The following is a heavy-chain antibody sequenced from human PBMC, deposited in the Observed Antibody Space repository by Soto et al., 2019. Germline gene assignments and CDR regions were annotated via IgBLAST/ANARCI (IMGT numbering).Heavy chain of an antibody. D-gene: IGHD3-3*01. CDR2: IYYSGST. V-gene: IGHV4-39*01. CDR1: GGSISSSSYY. CDR3: ASNQMKTRITIFGVVINPFDY. Sequence: TSETLSLTCTVSGGSISSSSYYWGWIRQPPGKGLEWIGSIYYSGSTYYNPSLKSRVTISVDTSKNQFSLKLSSVTAADTAVYYCASNQMKTRITIFGVVINPFDYWGQGTLVTVSS. J-gene: IGHJ4*02.